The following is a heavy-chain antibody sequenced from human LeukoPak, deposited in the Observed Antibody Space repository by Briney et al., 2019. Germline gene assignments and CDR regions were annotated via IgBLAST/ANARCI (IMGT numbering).Heavy chain of an antibody. D-gene: IGHD6-13*01. V-gene: IGHV4-38-2*01. CDR3: ARHDSAAAGIDF. CDR1: GYSITNGYY. Sequence: SSETLSLTXAVSGYSITNGYYWGWIRQPPGKGLEWIGSINHSGSTSYNPTLKSRVTISVDTSKNQFSLKVTSVTAADTAVYHCARHDSAAAGIDFWGQGTPVTVSS. CDR2: INHSGST. J-gene: IGHJ4*02.